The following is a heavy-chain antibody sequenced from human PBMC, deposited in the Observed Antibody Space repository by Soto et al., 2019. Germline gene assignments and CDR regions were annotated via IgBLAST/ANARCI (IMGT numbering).Heavy chain of an antibody. V-gene: IGHV3-23*01. CDR1: GFTFSNFA. D-gene: IGHD1-1*01. Sequence: QLLESGGGFVQPGGSLRLSCVASGFTFSNFAMAWVRQAPGEGLEWVSAISGSGDDTFYADSMKGRFTISRDNSKDTLYLQINSLRAEDTAVGYCANPIPKTGTTFGFWGQGTLVTVSS. J-gene: IGHJ4*02. CDR3: ANPIPKTGTTFGF. CDR2: ISGSGDDT.